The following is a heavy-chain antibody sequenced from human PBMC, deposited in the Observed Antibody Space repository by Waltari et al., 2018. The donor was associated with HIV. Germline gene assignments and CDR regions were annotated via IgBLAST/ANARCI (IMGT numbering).Heavy chain of an antibody. CDR3: ARDFWGGYYYGMDV. Sequence: EVQLVESGGGLVKPGGSMRLSCEASGFPFSSDSLNWVSPAPGKGLEWVSSISSSSSYIYYADSVKGRFTISRDNAKNSLYLQMNSLRAEDTAVYYCARDFWGGYYYGMDVWGQGTTVTVSS. V-gene: IGHV3-21*01. J-gene: IGHJ6*02. CDR2: ISSSSSYI. D-gene: IGHD3-16*01. CDR1: GFPFSSDS.